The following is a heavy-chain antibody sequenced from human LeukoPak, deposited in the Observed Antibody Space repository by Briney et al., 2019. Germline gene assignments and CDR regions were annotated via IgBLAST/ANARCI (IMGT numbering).Heavy chain of an antibody. Sequence: PGRSLRLSCAASGFTFSSYGMHWVRQAPGKGLEWVAVISYDGSNKYYADSVKGRFTISRDNSKNTLYLQMNSLRAEDTAVYYCAKLAAAGTSVDYWGQGTLVTVSS. J-gene: IGHJ4*02. CDR2: ISYDGSNK. CDR3: AKLAAAGTSVDY. D-gene: IGHD6-13*01. CDR1: GFTFSSYG. V-gene: IGHV3-30*18.